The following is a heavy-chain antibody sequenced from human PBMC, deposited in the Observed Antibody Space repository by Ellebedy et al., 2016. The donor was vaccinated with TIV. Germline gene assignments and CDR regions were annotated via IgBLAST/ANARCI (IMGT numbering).Heavy chain of an antibody. D-gene: IGHD3-10*01. CDR1: GFTFSTYW. CDR3: ATERGAYSGSGQAFDY. J-gene: IGHJ4*02. Sequence: PGGSLRLSCAASGFTFSTYWMGWVRQAAGKGLEWVANTKQDGSEKYYVDFVKGRFTITRDNAENSLYLQMNSLRAEDTAVYYCATERGAYSGSGQAFDYWGQGSLVTVSS. V-gene: IGHV3-7*01. CDR2: TKQDGSEK.